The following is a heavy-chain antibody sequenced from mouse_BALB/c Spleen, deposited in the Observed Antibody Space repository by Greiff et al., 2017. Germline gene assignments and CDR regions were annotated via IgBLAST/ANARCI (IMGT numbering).Heavy chain of an antibody. J-gene: IGHJ3*01. CDR1: GFNIKDTY. D-gene: IGHD4-1*01. Sequence: VQLQQSGAELVKPGASVKLSCTASGFNIKDTYMHWVKQRPEQSLEWIGRIDPANGNTKYDPKFQGKATITADTSSNTAYLQLSSLTSEDTAVYYCASNWAWFAYWGQGTLVTVSA. CDR2: IDPANGNT. CDR3: ASNWAWFAY. V-gene: IGHV14-3*02.